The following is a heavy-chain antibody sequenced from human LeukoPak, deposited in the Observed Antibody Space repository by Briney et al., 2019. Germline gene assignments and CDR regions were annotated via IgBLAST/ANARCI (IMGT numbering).Heavy chain of an antibody. CDR3: ARDDYYDSSGYYTL. D-gene: IGHD3-22*01. V-gene: IGHV1-8*03. Sequence: ASVKVSCKASGYTFTSYDINWVRQATGQGLEWMGWMNPNSGNTGYAQKFQGRVTITRNTSISTAYMELSSLRSEDTAVYYCARDDYYDSSGYYTLWGQGTLVTVSS. CDR1: GYTFTSYD. J-gene: IGHJ1*01. CDR2: MNPNSGNT.